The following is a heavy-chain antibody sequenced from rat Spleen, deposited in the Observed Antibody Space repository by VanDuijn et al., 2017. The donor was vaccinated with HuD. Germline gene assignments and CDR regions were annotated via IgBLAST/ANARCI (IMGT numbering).Heavy chain of an antibody. Sequence: QVQLKESGPGLVQSSQTLSLTCTVSGFSLTGYSVHWVRQPPGKGLEWMGVMWRGGSTEYNSALKSRLSISRDTSKNHIFLKMNSLQSEDTATYHCARAPGNGYVMEAWGQGASVTVSS. D-gene: IGHD5-1*01. J-gene: IGHJ4*01. CDR1: GFSLTGYS. V-gene: IGHV2-45*01. CDR2: MWRGGST. CDR3: ARAPGNGYVMEA.